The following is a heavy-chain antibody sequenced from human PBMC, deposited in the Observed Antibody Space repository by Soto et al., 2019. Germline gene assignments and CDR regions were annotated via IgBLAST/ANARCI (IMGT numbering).Heavy chain of an antibody. D-gene: IGHD3-22*01. Sequence: GASVKVSCKASGYTFTSYYMHWVRQAPGQGLEWMGIINPSGGSTSYAQKFQGRVTMTRDTSTSTVYMELSNLRSEDTAVYYCARDSKASYYDSSGYSDYWGQGTLVTVSS. CDR3: ARDSKASYYDSSGYSDY. CDR1: GYTFTSYY. V-gene: IGHV1-46*01. J-gene: IGHJ4*02. CDR2: INPSGGST.